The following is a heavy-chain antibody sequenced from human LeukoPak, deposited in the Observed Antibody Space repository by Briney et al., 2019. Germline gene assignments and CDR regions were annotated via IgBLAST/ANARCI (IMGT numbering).Heavy chain of an antibody. V-gene: IGHV3-23*01. CDR3: AKGSGSGWYGWFAP. D-gene: IGHD6-19*01. CDR2: IDASGGSS. Sequence: GGSLRLSCAASGFTFSSYAMSWVRQAPGKGLEWVSSIDASGGSSYYADSVKGRFTISRDNSKNTFYLQMNSLRADDTAVYYCAKGSGSGWYGWFAPWGQGTLVTVSS. J-gene: IGHJ5*02. CDR1: GFTFSSYA.